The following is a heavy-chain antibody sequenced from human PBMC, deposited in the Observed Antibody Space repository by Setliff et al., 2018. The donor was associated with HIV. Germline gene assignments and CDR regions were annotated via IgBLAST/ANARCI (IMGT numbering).Heavy chain of an antibody. CDR1: GYTFNNFA. CDR3: ASPTAIPH. CDR2: ISTYNGNT. D-gene: IGHD2-21*02. J-gene: IGHJ4*02. Sequence: ASVKVSCKASGYTFNNFAISWVRQAPGQGLEWMGWISTYNGNTNYEQKLQGRVTMTTDTSTNTAYMEPRSLRPEDTAVYYCASPTAIPHWGQGTLVTVSS. V-gene: IGHV1-18*01.